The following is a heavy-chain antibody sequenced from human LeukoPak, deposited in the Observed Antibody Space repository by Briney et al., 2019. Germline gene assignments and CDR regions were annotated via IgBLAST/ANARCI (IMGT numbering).Heavy chain of an antibody. V-gene: IGHV1-8*01. D-gene: IGHD3-22*01. CDR1: GYTFTSYD. Sequence: ASVKVSCKASGYTFTSYDINWVRQATGQGLEWMGWMNPNSGNTGYAQKFQGRVTMTRNTSISTAYMELSSLRAEDTAVYYCATQITYYYDSSSSNWGQGTLVTVSS. CDR3: ATQITYYYDSSSSN. J-gene: IGHJ4*02. CDR2: MNPNSGNT.